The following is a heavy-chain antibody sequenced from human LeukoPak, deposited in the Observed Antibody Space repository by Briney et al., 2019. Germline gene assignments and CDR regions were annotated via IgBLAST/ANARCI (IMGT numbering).Heavy chain of an antibody. J-gene: IGHJ6*02. CDR3: ARDGGLLWFGELFLNYYYYYGMDV. CDR2: IYTSGST. CDR1: GGSISSYY. Sequence: SGTLSLTCTVSGGSISSYYWSWIRQPAGKGLEWIGRIYTSGSTNYNPSLKSRVTMSVDTSKNQFSLKLSSVTAADTAVYYCARDGGLLWFGELFLNYYYYYGMDVWGQGTTVTVSS. V-gene: IGHV4-4*07. D-gene: IGHD3-10*01.